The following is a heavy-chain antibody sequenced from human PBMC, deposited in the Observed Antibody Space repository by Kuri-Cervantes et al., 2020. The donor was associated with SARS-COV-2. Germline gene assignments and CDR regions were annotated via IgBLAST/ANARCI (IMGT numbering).Heavy chain of an antibody. V-gene: IGHV4-34*01. CDR3: AGGGGSYDY. Sequence: SETLSLTCAVYGGSFSGYYWSWVRQPPGKGLEWIGEINHSGSTNYNPSPKSGVTLSVDTSKNQFSQKLSSVTAADTAVDFCAGGGGSYDYWGQGTLVTVSS. D-gene: IGHD3-10*01. CDR1: GGSFSGYY. CDR2: INHSGST. J-gene: IGHJ4*02.